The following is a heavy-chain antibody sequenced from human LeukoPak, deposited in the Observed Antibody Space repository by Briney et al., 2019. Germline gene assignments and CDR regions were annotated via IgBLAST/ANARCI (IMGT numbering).Heavy chain of an antibody. CDR3: ARWATYSYGYYYNYGMDV. D-gene: IGHD5-18*01. V-gene: IGHV3-21*01. J-gene: IGHJ6*02. Sequence: GVSLRLSCAASGFTFSTYTMNWVRQAPGKGLEWVSSISTSISYIYYADSVKGRFTISRDNAKNSLYLQMNSLRAEDTAVYYCARWATYSYGYYYNYGMDVWGQGTTVTVSS. CDR1: GFTFSTYT. CDR2: ISTSISYI.